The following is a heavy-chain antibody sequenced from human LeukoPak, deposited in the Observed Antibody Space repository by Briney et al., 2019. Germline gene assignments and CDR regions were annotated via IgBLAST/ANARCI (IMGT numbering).Heavy chain of an antibody. D-gene: IGHD3-22*01. CDR3: AREDYYYDSSGYFND. V-gene: IGHV4-38-2*02. CDR2: IYHSGST. CDR1: GYSISSGYY. Sequence: SETLSLTCTVSGYSISSGYYWGWIRQPPGKGLEWIGSIYHSGSTYYNPSLKSRVTISVDTSKNQFSLKLSSVTAADTAVYYCAREDYYYDSSGYFNDWGQGTLVTVSS. J-gene: IGHJ4*02.